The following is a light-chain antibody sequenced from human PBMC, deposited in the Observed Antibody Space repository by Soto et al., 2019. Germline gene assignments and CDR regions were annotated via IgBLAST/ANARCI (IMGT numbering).Light chain of an antibody. CDR3: QQRNKWPRT. Sequence: EMVLTQSPTTLSLSPGERATLSCRASQSIINNLAWYQQKPGQVPRLLIYDASNRATGIPARFSGSGSETDFTLTISSLEPEDFALYYCQQRNKWPRTFGQGTKVDI. CDR2: DAS. CDR1: QSIINN. V-gene: IGKV3-11*01. J-gene: IGKJ1*01.